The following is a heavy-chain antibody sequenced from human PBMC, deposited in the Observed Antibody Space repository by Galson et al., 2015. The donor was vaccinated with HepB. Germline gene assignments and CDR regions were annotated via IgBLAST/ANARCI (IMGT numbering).Heavy chain of an antibody. CDR2: ISGSGGST. CDR1: GFTFSSYA. CDR3: AKEQLFCTSCYTWANWFDP. V-gene: IGHV3-23*01. Sequence: SLRLSCAASGFTFSSYAMSWVRQAQGKGLEWVSAISGSGGSTYYADSVKGRFTISRDNSMNTLYLQMNSLRAEDTAVYYGAKEQLFCTSCYTWANWFDPWGQGTLVTVSS. J-gene: IGHJ5*02. D-gene: IGHD2-2*02.